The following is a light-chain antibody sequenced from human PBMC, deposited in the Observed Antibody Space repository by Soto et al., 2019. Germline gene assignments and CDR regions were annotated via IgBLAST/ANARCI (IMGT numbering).Light chain of an antibody. CDR3: QQATSFPRT. CDR2: AAS. J-gene: IGKJ1*01. V-gene: IGKV1-12*01. Sequence: DIQMTQSPSSVSASVGDRVTISCRASQGITSWLAWYQQKPGRAPKLLIYAASTLQSGVPSRFSGSGSGTEFTLTIGSLQPEDFATYYCQQATSFPRTFGQGTKVEIK. CDR1: QGITSW.